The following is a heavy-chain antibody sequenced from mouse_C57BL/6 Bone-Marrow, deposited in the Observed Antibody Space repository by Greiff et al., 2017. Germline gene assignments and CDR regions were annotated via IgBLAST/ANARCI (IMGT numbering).Heavy chain of an antibody. CDR2: ISNGGGST. CDR1: GFTFSDYY. Sequence: EVQGVESGGGLVQPGGSLKLSCAASGFTFSDYYMYWVRQTPEKRLEWVAYISNGGGSTYYPDTVKGRFTISRDNAKNTLYLQMSRLKSEDTAMYYCARRTNYYGSSYWYFDVWGTGTTVTVSS. V-gene: IGHV5-12*01. J-gene: IGHJ1*03. D-gene: IGHD1-1*01. CDR3: ARRTNYYGSSYWYFDV.